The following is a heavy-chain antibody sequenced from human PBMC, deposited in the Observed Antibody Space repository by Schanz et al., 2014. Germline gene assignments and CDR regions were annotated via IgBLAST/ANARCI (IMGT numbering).Heavy chain of an antibody. CDR2: FIVDSGNT. CDR1: GFTVSSNH. Sequence: EVQLLDSGGGLVQPGGSLRLSCAVSGFTVSSNHMSWVRQAPGKGLEWVSGFIVDSGNTYYAGSVKGRFSISRDYSKNTLYLQMSSLRAEDTAIYYCAKLSSSGRLAGYFDYWGQGALVTVSS. CDR3: AKLSSSGRLAGYFDY. J-gene: IGHJ4*02. V-gene: IGHV3-23*01. D-gene: IGHD6-19*01.